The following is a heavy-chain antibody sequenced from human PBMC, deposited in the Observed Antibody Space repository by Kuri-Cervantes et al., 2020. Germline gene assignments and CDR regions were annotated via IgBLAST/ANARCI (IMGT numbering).Heavy chain of an antibody. D-gene: IGHD3-22*01. Sequence: LSLTCAASGLTFAEYAMHWVRQAPGKGLEWVSGITWNSGTLVYVDSVKDRFTISRDNAENSVYLQMNSLRVEDTAVYYCARVSRWGDDSSGYRPSDRWGQGTLVTVSS. V-gene: IGHV3-9*01. CDR3: ARVSRWGDDSSGYRPSDR. CDR2: ITWNSGTL. J-gene: IGHJ5*02. CDR1: GLTFAEYA.